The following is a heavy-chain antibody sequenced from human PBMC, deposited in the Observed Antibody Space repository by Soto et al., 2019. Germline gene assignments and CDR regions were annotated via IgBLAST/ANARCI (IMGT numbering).Heavy chain of an antibody. Sequence: SETLSLTCTVSGGSISSGDYYWSWIRQPPGKGLEWIGSIYYSGSTYYNPSLKSRVTISVDTSKNQFSLKLSSVTAADTAVYYCARHFGLVLVYWGQGTLVTVSS. V-gene: IGHV4-39*01. D-gene: IGHD6-6*01. CDR3: ARHFGLVLVY. J-gene: IGHJ4*02. CDR1: GGSISSGDYY. CDR2: IYYSGST.